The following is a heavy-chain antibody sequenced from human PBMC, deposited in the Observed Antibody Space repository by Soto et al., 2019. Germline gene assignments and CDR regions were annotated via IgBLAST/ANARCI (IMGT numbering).Heavy chain of an antibody. V-gene: IGHV1-46*01. CDR2: INPTTNRA. CDR3: AREALHYYNGMDV. J-gene: IGHJ6*02. Sequence: ASVKASCKTSGYTFTSFHMHWVRQAPGQGLEWLGVINPTTNRATYSQNFQGRVTMTRDTFTSTVYMELNSLRSEDTAVYYCAREALHYYNGMDVWGQGTPVTVSS. CDR1: GYTFTSFH.